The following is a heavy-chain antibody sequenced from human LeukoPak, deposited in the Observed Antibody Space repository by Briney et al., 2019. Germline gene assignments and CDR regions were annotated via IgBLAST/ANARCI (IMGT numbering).Heavy chain of an antibody. CDR1: GGSFSGYY. D-gene: IGHD3-3*01. V-gene: IGHV4-34*01. CDR2: INHSVST. J-gene: IGHJ6*02. CDR3: ARGGGITIFGVVIPGMDV. Sequence: SETLSLTCAVYGGSFSGYYWSWIRQPPGKGLEWIGEINHSVSTNYNPSLKSRVTISVDTSKNQFSLKLSSVTAADTAVYYCARGGGITIFGVVIPGMDVWGQGTTVTVSS.